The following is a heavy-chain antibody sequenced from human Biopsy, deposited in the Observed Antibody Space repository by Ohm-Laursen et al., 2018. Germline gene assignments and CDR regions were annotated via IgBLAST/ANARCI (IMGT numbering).Heavy chain of an antibody. V-gene: IGHV4-59*01. J-gene: IGHJ5*02. CDR1: GGSIISYY. Sequence: SGTLSLTCNVSGGSIISYYWTWIRQPPGKGLEWIGHVYNGGITNYNPSLKSRVTISKDTSKNQFSLQVNSVTAADTAVYYCARTPRDSFWSGSYKRGLWFDPWGQGTLVIVSS. CDR2: VYNGGIT. D-gene: IGHD3-3*01. CDR3: ARTPRDSFWSGSYKRGLWFDP.